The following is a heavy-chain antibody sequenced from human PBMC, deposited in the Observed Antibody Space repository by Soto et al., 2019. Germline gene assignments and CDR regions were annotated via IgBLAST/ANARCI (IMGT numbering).Heavy chain of an antibody. J-gene: IGHJ4*02. CDR2: ISYDGSNK. CDR1: GFTFSSYG. Sequence: QVQLVESGGGVVQPGRSLRLSCAASGFTFSSYGMHWVRQAPGKGLEWVAVISYDGSNKYYADSVKGRFTISRDNSKNTLYLQMNSLRAEDTAVYYCAKSPRHPGSWASPFRFSLGGFDYWGQGTLVTVSS. CDR3: AKSPRHPGSWASPFRFSLGGFDY. D-gene: IGHD6-13*01. V-gene: IGHV3-30*18.